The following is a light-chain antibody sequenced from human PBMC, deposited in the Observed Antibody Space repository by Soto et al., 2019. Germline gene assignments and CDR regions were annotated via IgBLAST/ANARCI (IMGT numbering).Light chain of an antibody. CDR1: HDVSRN. Sequence: DIQMTQSPSSLSASEGDRVTITCQSSHDVSRNLNWFQQKPGEAPQLLIYDASNLERGVPSRFSGSVSGTDFTLTISSRQPEDVAKYYCQQYNSMLSFGGGTEVEIK. CDR2: DAS. V-gene: IGKV1-33*01. CDR3: QQYNSMLS. J-gene: IGKJ4*01.